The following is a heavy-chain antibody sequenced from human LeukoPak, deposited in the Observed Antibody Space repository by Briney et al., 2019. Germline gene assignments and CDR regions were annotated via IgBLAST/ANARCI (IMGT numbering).Heavy chain of an antibody. J-gene: IGHJ3*02. V-gene: IGHV4-39*01. CDR2: IYYSGST. CDR1: GGSISSSSYY. CDR3: ARLVNYDILTGPDDMPLVAFDI. Sequence: PSETLSLTCTVSGGSISSSSYYWGWIRQPPGKGLEWIGSIYYSGSTYYNPSLKSRVTISVDTSKNQFSLKLSSVTAADTAVYYCARLVNYDILTGPDDMPLVAFDIWGQGTMVTVSS. D-gene: IGHD3-9*01.